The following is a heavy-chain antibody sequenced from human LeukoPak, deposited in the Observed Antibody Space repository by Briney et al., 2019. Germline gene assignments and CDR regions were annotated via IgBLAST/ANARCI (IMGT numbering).Heavy chain of an antibody. V-gene: IGHV3-20*04. CDR3: ARAKDCSSITCPFDI. D-gene: IGHD2-2*01. CDR1: AFTFHDYG. Sequence: GGSLRLSCAASAFTFHDYGMSWVRQAPGKGLEWVSSINWNSGSTGYADSVKGRFSISRDNGKNSLYLQMNSLRAEDTALYYCARAKDCSSITCPFDIWGQGTMVTVYS. J-gene: IGHJ3*02. CDR2: INWNSGST.